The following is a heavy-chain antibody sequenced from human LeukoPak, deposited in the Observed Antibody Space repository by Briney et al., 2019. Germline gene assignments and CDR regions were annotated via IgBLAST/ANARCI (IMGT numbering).Heavy chain of an antibody. D-gene: IGHD6-13*01. CDR3: ARSISSRVGIFDY. Sequence: GAAVKVSCKSSGYTFTGYYMHWVRQPPAQGLEWVGCINPNSGGTNYAQKFQGRVTMTRDTSISTAYMELSRLRSDDTAVYYCARSISSRVGIFDYWGQGTLVTVSS. CDR2: INPNSGGT. V-gene: IGHV1-2*02. J-gene: IGHJ4*02. CDR1: GYTFTGYY.